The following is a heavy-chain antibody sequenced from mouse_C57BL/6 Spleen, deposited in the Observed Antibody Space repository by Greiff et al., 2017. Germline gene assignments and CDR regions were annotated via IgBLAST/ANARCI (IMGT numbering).Heavy chain of an antibody. Sequence: VQLQQSGPELVKPGASVKIPCKASGYTITDYNMDWVKQSPGKSLEWIGEINPNNGGTNYNQKFKGKATMTVDKSSSTAYMELRSLTSEDTAVYYCASSYSYYYGSSWGDMDDWGKGTSVTVSS. D-gene: IGHD1-1*01. CDR2: INPNNGGT. J-gene: IGHJ4*01. CDR3: ASSYSYYYGSSWGDMDD. CDR1: GYTITDYN. V-gene: IGHV1-18*01.